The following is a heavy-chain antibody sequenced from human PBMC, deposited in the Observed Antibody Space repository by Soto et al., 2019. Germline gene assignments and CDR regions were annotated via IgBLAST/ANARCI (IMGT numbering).Heavy chain of an antibody. D-gene: IGHD2-21*02. J-gene: IGHJ6*02. CDR3: ARVVVTARYYYYYYGMDV. CDR1: GGSISSGGYY. CDR2: IYYSGST. V-gene: IGHV4-31*03. Sequence: SETLSLTCTVSGGSISSGGYYWSWIRQHPGKGLEWIGYIYYSGSTYYNPSLKSRVTISVDTSKNQFSLKLSSVTAADTAVYYCARVVVTARYYYYYYGMDVWGQGTTVTVSS.